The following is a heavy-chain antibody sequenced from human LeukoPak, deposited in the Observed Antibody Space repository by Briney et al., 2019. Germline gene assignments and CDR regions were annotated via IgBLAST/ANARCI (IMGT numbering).Heavy chain of an antibody. J-gene: IGHJ4*02. Sequence: GGSLRLSCAASGFTFSSYSMNWVRQAPGKGLEWVSSISSGSSYIYYADSVKGRFTISRDNAKNSLYLQMNSLRAEDTAVYYCARTSSGWYFFDYWGQGTLVTVSS. CDR2: ISSGSSYI. CDR3: ARTSSGWYFFDY. D-gene: IGHD6-19*01. CDR1: GFTFSSYS. V-gene: IGHV3-21*01.